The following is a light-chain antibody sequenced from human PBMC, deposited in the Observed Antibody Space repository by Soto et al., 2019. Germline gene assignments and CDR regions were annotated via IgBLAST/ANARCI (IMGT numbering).Light chain of an antibody. CDR2: GAS. Sequence: EIVMTQSPATLSVSLGGRATLSCRASQSVSTDLAWYQQRPGQAPRLLIFGASTRATGIPARFTGSGSGTDFTLTISSLEPEDFAVYYCQQRSNWPRTFGQGTKVDIK. V-gene: IGKV3-11*01. J-gene: IGKJ1*01. CDR1: QSVSTD. CDR3: QQRSNWPRT.